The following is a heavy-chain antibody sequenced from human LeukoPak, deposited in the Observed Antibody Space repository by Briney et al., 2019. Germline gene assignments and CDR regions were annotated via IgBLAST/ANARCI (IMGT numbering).Heavy chain of an antibody. CDR2: VYYSGST. CDR1: GGSISSGGYY. CDR3: ARATFGYTYGFDY. Sequence: SETLSLTCTVSGGSISSGGYYWSWIRQHPGKGLEWIGNVYYSGSTYYNPSLKSRVTLSVDRSKNQFSLKLSSVTAADTAVYYCARATFGYTYGFDYWGQGTLVTVSS. J-gene: IGHJ4*02. D-gene: IGHD5-18*01. V-gene: IGHV4-31*03.